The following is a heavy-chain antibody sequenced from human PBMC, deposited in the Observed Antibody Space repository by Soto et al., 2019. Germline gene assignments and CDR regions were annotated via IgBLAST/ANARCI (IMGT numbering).Heavy chain of an antibody. V-gene: IGHV3-23*01. D-gene: IGHD6-6*01. Sequence: GESLRLSCTASGFTFSSYAMSWVRQAPGKGLEWVSAISGSGGSTYYADSVKGRFTISRDNSKNTLYLQMNSLRAEDTAVYYCAKDLDSSSSGYNYWGQGTLVTVSS. CDR2: ISGSGGST. J-gene: IGHJ4*02. CDR1: GFTFSSYA. CDR3: AKDLDSSSSGYNY.